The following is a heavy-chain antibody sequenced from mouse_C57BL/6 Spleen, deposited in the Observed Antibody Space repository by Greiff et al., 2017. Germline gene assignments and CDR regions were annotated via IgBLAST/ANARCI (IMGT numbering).Heavy chain of an antibody. J-gene: IGHJ1*03. Sequence: QVQLQQSGAELMKPGASVKLSCKATGYTFTGYWIEWVKQRPGHGLEWIGEILPGSGSTNYNEKFKGKATFTADTSSNTAYMQLSSLTTEDSAIYYCARSIYDGYYVGYWYFDVWGTGTTVTVSA. CDR3: ARSIYDGYYVGYWYFDV. CDR1: GYTFTGYW. D-gene: IGHD2-3*01. V-gene: IGHV1-9*01. CDR2: ILPGSGST.